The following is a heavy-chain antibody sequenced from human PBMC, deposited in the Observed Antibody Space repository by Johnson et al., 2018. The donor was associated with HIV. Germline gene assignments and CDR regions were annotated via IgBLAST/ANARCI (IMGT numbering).Heavy chain of an antibody. V-gene: IGHV3-33*01. CDR1: GLILSGYG. D-gene: IGHD6-13*01. J-gene: IGHJ3*02. CDR3: ARPPGSSWYSAAFDI. Sequence: QVQLVESGGDVVQPGTSLRLSCEASGLILSGYGLHWVRQAPGKGLEWVAVIWPDGSNRYYADSVKGRFTISRENAKNSLYLEMNNLRAEDTAVYYCARPPGSSWYSAAFDIWGQGTMVTVSS. CDR2: IWPDGSNR.